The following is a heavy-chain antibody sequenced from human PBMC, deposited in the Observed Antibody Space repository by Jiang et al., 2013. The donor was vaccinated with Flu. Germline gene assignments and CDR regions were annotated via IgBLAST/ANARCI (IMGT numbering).Heavy chain of an antibody. V-gene: IGHV3-30*03. D-gene: IGHD3-10*01. CDR2: MSHDGGNR. CDR3: ARDRGGLNTVWSLDY. J-gene: IGHJ4*02. CDR1: GFTLSTYG. Sequence: ASGFTLSTYGMHWVRQAPGKGLQWVALMSHDGGNRYHADFVQGRFSVSRDNAKNTLYLQMNSLEIEDTAVYYCARDRGGLNTVWSLDYWGQGTLVTVSS.